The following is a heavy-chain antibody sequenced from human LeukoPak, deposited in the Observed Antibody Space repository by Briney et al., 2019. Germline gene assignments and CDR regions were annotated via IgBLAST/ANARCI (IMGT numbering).Heavy chain of an antibody. Sequence: GESLKISCKGTGYTFTSYWIGWVRQMPGKGLEWMGIIYPGDSDPTYSPSFRGQVTFSADKSINTAYLQWSSLKDSDTATYYCARLSGSALRLGYFDFWGQGTLVTVSS. V-gene: IGHV5-51*01. CDR2: IYPGDSDP. D-gene: IGHD6-6*01. CDR3: ARLSGSALRLGYFDF. J-gene: IGHJ4*02. CDR1: GYTFTSYW.